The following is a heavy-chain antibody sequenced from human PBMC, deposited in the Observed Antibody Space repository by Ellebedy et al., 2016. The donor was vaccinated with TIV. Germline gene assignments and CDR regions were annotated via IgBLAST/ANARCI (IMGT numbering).Heavy chain of an antibody. CDR2: INHSGST. Sequence: MPGGSLRLSCAVYGGSFSGYYWSWIRQPPGKGLEWIGEINHSGSTNYNPSLKSRVTISVDTSKNQFSLKLSSVTAADTAVYYCARDPLASYWGQGTLVTVSS. CDR3: ARDPLASY. V-gene: IGHV4-34*01. D-gene: IGHD5-12*01. J-gene: IGHJ4*02. CDR1: GGSFSGYY.